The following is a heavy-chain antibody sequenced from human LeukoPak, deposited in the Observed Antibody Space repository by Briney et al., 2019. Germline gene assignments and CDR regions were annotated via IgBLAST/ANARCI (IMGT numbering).Heavy chain of an antibody. CDR1: GXXXXXSXXY. CDR3: XXXXXXXXXXVXAPFEWFDP. V-gene: IGHV4-39*07. CDR2: IYYSGST. J-gene: IGHJ5*02. D-gene: IGHD3-9*01. Sequence: SGXXXXXSXXYWGWIRQPXGXXLXWIGSIYYSGSTYYNPSLKSRLTISVDXSKNQFSMKLRCVTAAGPVVDXXXXXXXXXXXXVXAPFEWFDPWGQGTLVTVSS.